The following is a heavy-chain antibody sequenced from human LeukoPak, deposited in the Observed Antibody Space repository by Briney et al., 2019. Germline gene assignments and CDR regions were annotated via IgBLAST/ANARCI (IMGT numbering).Heavy chain of an antibody. CDR2: IHHSGST. J-gene: IGHJ6*03. D-gene: IGHD4-11*01. CDR1: GGSFSGYY. Sequence: SETLSLTCAVYGGSFSGYYWSWIRQPPGKGLECIGEIHHSGSTNYNPSLKSRVTLSVDTSKNQFSLKLSCVTAADTAVYYCARTTEGGYSNGYFYYYYMDGWGKGTTVTISS. V-gene: IGHV4-34*01. CDR3: ARTTEGGYSNGYFYYYYMDG.